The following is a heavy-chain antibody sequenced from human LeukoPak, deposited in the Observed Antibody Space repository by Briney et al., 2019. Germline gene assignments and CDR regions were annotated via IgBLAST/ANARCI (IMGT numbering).Heavy chain of an antibody. D-gene: IGHD2-2*01. CDR1: GYTFTSYG. J-gene: IGHJ6*02. V-gene: IGHV1-18*01. CDR2: ISAYNGNT. CDR3: ARDGKYQLLSYYYYYGMDV. Sequence: ASVTVSCKASGYTFTSYGISWVRQAPGQGLEWMGWISAYNGNTNYAQKLQGRVTMTTDTSTSTAYMELRSLRSDDTAVYYCARDGKYQLLSYYYYYGMDVWGQGTTVAVSS.